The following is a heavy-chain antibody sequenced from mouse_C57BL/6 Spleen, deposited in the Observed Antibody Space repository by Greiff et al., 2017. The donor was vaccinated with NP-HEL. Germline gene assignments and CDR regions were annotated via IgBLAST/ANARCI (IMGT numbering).Heavy chain of an antibody. J-gene: IGHJ2*01. Sequence: VHLQQPGAELVMPGASVKLSCKASGYTFTSYWMHWVKQRPGQGLEWIGEIDPSDSYTNYNQKFKGKSTLTVDKSSSTAYMQLSSLTSEDSAVYYCARRGLLRYLDYWGQGTTLTVSS. CDR2: IDPSDSYT. D-gene: IGHD1-1*01. CDR1: GYTFTSYW. V-gene: IGHV1-69*01. CDR3: ARRGLLRYLDY.